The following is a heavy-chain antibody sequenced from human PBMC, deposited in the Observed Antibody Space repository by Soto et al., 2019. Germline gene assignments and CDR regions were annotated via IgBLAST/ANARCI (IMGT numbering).Heavy chain of an antibody. J-gene: IGHJ6*02. CDR2: IIPIFGSA. V-gene: IGHV1-69*01. Sequence: QVQLLQSGAEVKEPGSSVKVSCTASRGIFSSYTINWLRQAPGQGLEWLGWIIPIFGSASYAQKLQGRVTITADESTSTAYMQLSVLRSEDTAVYYCARLSNTGMVNSLYYAMDVWGQGTTVTVSS. CDR1: RGIFSSYT. CDR3: ARLSNTGMVNSLYYAMDV. D-gene: IGHD5-18*01.